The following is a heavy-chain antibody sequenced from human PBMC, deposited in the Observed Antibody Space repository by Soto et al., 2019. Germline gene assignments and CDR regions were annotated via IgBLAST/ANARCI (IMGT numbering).Heavy chain of an antibody. D-gene: IGHD6-19*01. Sequence: QPSGSLTLSCAASGFTFSSYAMYWGCQAPGKGLEWVAVISYDGSNKYYADSVKGRFTISRDNSKNTLYLQMNSLRAEDTAVYYCAREEGIAVAGTGDAFDIWGQGTMVTVSS. CDR1: GFTFSSYA. CDR2: ISYDGSNK. J-gene: IGHJ3*02. CDR3: AREEGIAVAGTGDAFDI. V-gene: IGHV3-30-3*01.